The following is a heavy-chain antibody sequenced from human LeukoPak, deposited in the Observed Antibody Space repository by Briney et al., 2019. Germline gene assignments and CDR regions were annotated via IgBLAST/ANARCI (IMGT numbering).Heavy chain of an antibody. CDR3: ARSYVLNIWDY. D-gene: IGHD1/OR15-1a*01. Sequence: PGGALKLSCTTSLFVFTTFGMHWVRHAPGRGVEAVAFSPKDDYEHKYADPVKGRFTTSRDKPQNILSLEMNSLTPDDTAIYCCARSYVLNIWDYWGEGTRVSVSS. CDR2: SPKDDYEH. CDR1: LFVFTTFG. V-gene: IGHV3-30*02. J-gene: IGHJ4*02.